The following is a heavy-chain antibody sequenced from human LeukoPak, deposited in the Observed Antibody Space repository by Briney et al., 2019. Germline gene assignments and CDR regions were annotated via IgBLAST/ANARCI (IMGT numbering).Heavy chain of an antibody. CDR1: GGSMSSDNYY. J-gene: IGHJ4*02. CDR2: IYTSGTT. V-gene: IGHV4-61*02. CDR3: AIRFGRLEAGGTPFDS. D-gene: IGHD6-13*01. Sequence: SETLSLTCTVSGGSMSSDNYYWSWIRQPAGKGLEWIGRIYTSGTTNYSPSLKSRVTFSVDTSKNQFSLKLTSVTAADTALYYCAIRFGRLEAGGTPFDSWGQGTLVTVSS.